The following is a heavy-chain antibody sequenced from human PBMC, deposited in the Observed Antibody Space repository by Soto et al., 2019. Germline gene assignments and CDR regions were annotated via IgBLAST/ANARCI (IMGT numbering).Heavy chain of an antibody. D-gene: IGHD6-13*01. J-gene: IGHJ5*02. V-gene: IGHV4-39*01. CDR3: ARHVVSGGIAAAGINNWFDP. Sequence: QLQLQESGPGLVKPSETLSLTCTVSGGSISSSSYYWGWIRQPPGKGLEWIGSIYYSGSTYYNPSLKSRVTISVDTSKNPFSLKLSSVTAADTAVYYCARHVVSGGIAAAGINNWFDPWGQGTLVTVSS. CDR1: GGSISSSSYY. CDR2: IYYSGST.